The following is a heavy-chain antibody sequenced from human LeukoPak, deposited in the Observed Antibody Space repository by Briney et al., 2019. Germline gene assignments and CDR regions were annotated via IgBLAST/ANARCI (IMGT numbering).Heavy chain of an antibody. V-gene: IGHV4-39*01. CDR1: GGSISSSSYY. D-gene: IGHD4-17*01. Sequence: SETLSLTCTVSGGSISSSSYYWGWIRQPPGKGLEWIGSIYYSGSTYYNPSLKSRVTISVDTSKNQFSLKLSSVTAADTAVYYCARHDYGDYGPFDYWGQGTLVTVSS. CDR2: IYYSGST. CDR3: ARHDYGDYGPFDY. J-gene: IGHJ4*02.